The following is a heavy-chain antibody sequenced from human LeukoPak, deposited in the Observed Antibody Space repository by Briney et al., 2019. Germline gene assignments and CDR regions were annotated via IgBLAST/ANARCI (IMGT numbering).Heavy chain of an antibody. CDR3: AKIRYSSPYYFDY. Sequence: GGSLRLSCAASGFTVSSNYMSWVRQAPGKGLEWVSAISGSGGSTYYADSVKGRFTISRDNSKNTLYLQMNSLRAEDTAVYYCAKIRYSSPYYFDYWGQGTLVTVSS. D-gene: IGHD6-6*01. CDR1: GFTVSSNY. J-gene: IGHJ4*02. CDR2: ISGSGGST. V-gene: IGHV3-23*01.